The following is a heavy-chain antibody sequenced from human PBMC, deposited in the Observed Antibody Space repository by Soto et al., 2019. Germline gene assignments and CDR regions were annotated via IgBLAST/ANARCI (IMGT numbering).Heavy chain of an antibody. CDR3: ARQYYIGSDSYYNLPFDF. CDR1: WFSSGDRGCH. D-gene: IGHD3-10*01. CDR2: IYYSGNT. V-gene: IGHV4-39*01. Sequence: SLPPSVRQPVAWFSSGDRGCHRILNSKTPGKGLEWIGSIYYSGNTYYNPSLKSRVTISVDTAKNQFSLKLSSVTAADTAVYYCARQYYIGSDSYYNLPFDFWGQATLVTVSS. J-gene: IGHJ4*02.